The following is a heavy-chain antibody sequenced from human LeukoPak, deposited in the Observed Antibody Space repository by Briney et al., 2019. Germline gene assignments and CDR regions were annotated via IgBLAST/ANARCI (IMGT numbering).Heavy chain of an antibody. CDR1: GGSISSGDYY. V-gene: IGHV4-30-4*01. D-gene: IGHD3-22*01. Sequence: PSETLSLTCTVSGGSISSGDYYRSWIRQPPGKVLEWIGYIYYSGSTYYNPSLKSRVTISVVTSKIQFSLKLSSVTAADTAVYYCAREVYGYYYDSSGNYFDYWGQGTLVTVSS. J-gene: IGHJ4*02. CDR3: AREVYGYYYDSSGNYFDY. CDR2: IYYSGST.